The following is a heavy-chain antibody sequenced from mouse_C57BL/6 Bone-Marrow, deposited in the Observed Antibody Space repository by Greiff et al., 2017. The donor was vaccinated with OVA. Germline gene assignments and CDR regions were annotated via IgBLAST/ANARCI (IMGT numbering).Heavy chain of an antibody. CDR2: IDPANGNT. V-gene: IGHV14-3*01. Sequence: VQLQQSVAELVRPGASVKLSCTASGSNIKNTYMHWLKQRPEQGLEWIGRIDPANGNTKYAPKFQGKATITADTSSNTAYLQLSSLTSEDTAIYYCARSRLFAYWGQGTLVTVSA. CDR1: GSNIKNTY. J-gene: IGHJ3*01. CDR3: ARSRLFAY.